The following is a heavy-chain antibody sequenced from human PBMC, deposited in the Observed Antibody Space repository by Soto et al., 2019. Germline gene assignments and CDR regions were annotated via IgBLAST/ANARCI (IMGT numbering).Heavy chain of an antibody. CDR1: GGSISSYY. Sequence: QVQLQESGPGLVKPSETLSLTCTVSGGSISSYYWSWIRQPPGKGLEWIGYIYYSGRTNYNPSLRSRVTISVDTSKIQVVLKLNSMTAADTAVYYCARHNDGSGSTYFDYWGQGTMVTVSS. CDR2: IYYSGRT. D-gene: IGHD3-10*01. CDR3: ARHNDGSGSTYFDY. V-gene: IGHV4-59*08. J-gene: IGHJ4*02.